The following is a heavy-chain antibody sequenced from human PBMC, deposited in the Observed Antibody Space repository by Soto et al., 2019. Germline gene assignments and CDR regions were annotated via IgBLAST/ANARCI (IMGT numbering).Heavy chain of an antibody. CDR1: GGTFSSYA. CDR3: ARADDFWSGYYTYYFAY. D-gene: IGHD3-3*01. Sequence: SVKVSCKASGGTFSSYAISWVRQAPGQGLEWMGGIIPIFGTANYAQKFQGRVTITADESTSTAYMELSSLRSEDTAVYYCARADDFWSGYYTYYFAYWGQGTLVTVSS. CDR2: IIPIFGTA. V-gene: IGHV1-69*13. J-gene: IGHJ4*02.